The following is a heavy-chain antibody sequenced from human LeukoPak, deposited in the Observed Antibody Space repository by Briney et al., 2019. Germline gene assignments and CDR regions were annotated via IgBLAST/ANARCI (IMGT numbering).Heavy chain of an antibody. CDR1: AFNFSRYW. V-gene: IGHV3-7*01. J-gene: IGHJ3*02. D-gene: IGHD7-27*01. CDR3: ARDPGWGAYDI. CDR2: IEGDGSAK. Sequence: GGSLRLSCAASAFNFSRYWMSWVRQAPGKGLECVANIEGDGSAKNYVDSVKGRFTISRDNAENSLYLQMDSLRVEDTAIYYCARDPGWGAYDIWGQGAMVTVSS.